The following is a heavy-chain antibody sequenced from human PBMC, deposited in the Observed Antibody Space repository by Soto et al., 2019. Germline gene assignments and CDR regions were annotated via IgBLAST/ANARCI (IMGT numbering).Heavy chain of an antibody. J-gene: IGHJ6*02. D-gene: IGHD5-12*01. CDR3: AKEIGLIGTILATIIRHYYYGMDV. CDR1: GFTFSSYG. Sequence: PGGSLRLSCAASGFTFSSYGMHWVRQAPGKGLEWVAVISYDGSNKYYADSVKGRFTIYRDNSKNTLYLQMNSLRAEDTAVYYCAKEIGLIGTILATIIRHYYYGMDVWGQGTTVTVSS. CDR2: ISYDGSNK. V-gene: IGHV3-30*18.